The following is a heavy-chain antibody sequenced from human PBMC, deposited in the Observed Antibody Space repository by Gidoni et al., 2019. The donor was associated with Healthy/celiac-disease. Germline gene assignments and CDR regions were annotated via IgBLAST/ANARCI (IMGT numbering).Heavy chain of an antibody. V-gene: IGHV3-53*02. J-gene: IGHJ6*02. CDR3: ARELNYDSSGYTYYYYGMDV. CDR1: GFTVSSNY. CDR2: IYSGGST. D-gene: IGHD3-22*01. Sequence: EVQLVETGGGLIQPGGSLRLSCAASGFTVSSNYMSWVRHAPGKGLEWVSVIYSGGSTYYADSVEGRFTISRDNSKNTLYLQMNSLRAEDTAVYYCARELNYDSSGYTYYYYGMDVWGQGTTVTVSS.